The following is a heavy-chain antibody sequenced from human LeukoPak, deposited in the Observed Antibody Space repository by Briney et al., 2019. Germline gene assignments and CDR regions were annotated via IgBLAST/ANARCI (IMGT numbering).Heavy chain of an antibody. CDR2: IKQDGSEK. J-gene: IGHJ4*02. CDR3: AKVPSRSMVRGVTRDY. CDR1: GFTFSSYG. D-gene: IGHD3-10*01. Sequence: QPGGSLRLSCAASGFTFSSYGMHWVRQAPGKGLEWVANIKQDGSEKYYVDSVKGRFTISRDNAKNSLYLQMNSLRAEDTAVYYCAKVPSRSMVRGVTRDYWGQGTLVTVSS. V-gene: IGHV3-7*03.